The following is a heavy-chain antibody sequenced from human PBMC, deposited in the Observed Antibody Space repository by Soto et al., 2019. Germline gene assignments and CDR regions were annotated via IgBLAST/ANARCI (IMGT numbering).Heavy chain of an antibody. D-gene: IGHD3-22*01. CDR3: ASRGYYDSSGYKYFQH. CDR2: ISSSSSTI. J-gene: IGHJ1*01. CDR1: GFTFSSYS. V-gene: IGHV3-48*02. Sequence: GGSLRLSCAASGFTFSSYSMNWVRQAPGKGLEWVSYISSSSSTIYYADSVKGRFTISRDNAKNSLYLQMNSLRDEDTAVYYCASRGYYDSSGYKYFQHWGQGTLVTVSS.